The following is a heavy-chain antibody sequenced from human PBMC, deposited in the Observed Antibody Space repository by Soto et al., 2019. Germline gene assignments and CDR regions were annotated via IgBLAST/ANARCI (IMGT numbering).Heavy chain of an antibody. Sequence: QVHLVQSGAEVKKPGASVKVSCKASGYNFTQYTIHWVRQAPGQRLEWMGWITAGDGKTQYSKKFQTRVTIRSDVSATTVYMDLNSLRSEDTAVYYCARDLYSSSFFSFDAWGRGTLVIVSS. D-gene: IGHD2-2*01. J-gene: IGHJ5*02. V-gene: IGHV1-3*01. CDR3: ARDLYSSSFFSFDA. CDR2: ITAGDGKT. CDR1: GYNFTQYT.